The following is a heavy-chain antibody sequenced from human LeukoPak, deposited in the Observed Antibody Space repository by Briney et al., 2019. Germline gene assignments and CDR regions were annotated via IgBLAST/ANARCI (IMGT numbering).Heavy chain of an antibody. Sequence: GASVKVSCKASGGTFSSYAISWVRQAPGQGLEWMGGIIPIFGTANYAQKFQGRVTITADESTSTAYMELRSLRSDDTAVYYCARDQTSQYQLLAIWGQGTLVTVSS. CDR1: GGTFSSYA. J-gene: IGHJ4*02. CDR2: IIPIFGTA. D-gene: IGHD2-2*01. V-gene: IGHV1-69*13. CDR3: ARDQTSQYQLLAI.